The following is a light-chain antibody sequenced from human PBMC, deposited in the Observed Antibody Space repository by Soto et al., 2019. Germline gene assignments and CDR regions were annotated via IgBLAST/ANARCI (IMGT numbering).Light chain of an antibody. V-gene: IGKV2-24*01. Sequence: IVMTQTPLSSRVTLGQPASISCRSSQSLVQSDGNTYLSWLQVRPGQPPRLLIYQVSNRFSGVPDGFTGSGAGTDFTLRISRVEHEDVGVYYCVQGAETRTFGQGTTVEI. J-gene: IGKJ1*01. CDR3: VQGAETRT. CDR2: QVS. CDR1: QSLVQSDGNTY.